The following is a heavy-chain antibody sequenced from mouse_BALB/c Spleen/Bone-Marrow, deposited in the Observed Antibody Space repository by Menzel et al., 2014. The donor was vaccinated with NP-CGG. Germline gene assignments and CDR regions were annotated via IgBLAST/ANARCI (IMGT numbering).Heavy chain of an antibody. CDR2: IDPANGNT. V-gene: IGHV14-3*02. D-gene: IGHD1-1*01. Sequence: AQLQQSGAELVKPGAPVKLSCTASGFNIXDTYMHWVKQRPEQGLEWIGRIDPANGNTKYDPKFQGKATITADTSSNTAYLQLSSLTSEDTAVYYCARGYGSSCGTGYVDVWGAGTTVTVSS. CDR1: GFNIXDTY. CDR3: ARGYGSSCGTGYVDV. J-gene: IGHJ1*01.